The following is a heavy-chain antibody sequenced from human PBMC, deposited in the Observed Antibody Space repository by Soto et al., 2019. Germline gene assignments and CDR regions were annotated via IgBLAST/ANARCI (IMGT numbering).Heavy chain of an antibody. CDR2: ISAYNGNT. D-gene: IGHD3-10*01. J-gene: IGHJ5*02. CDR1: GYTFISYG. CDR3: ARDEYYYGRFDP. V-gene: IGHV1-18*01. Sequence: QVQLVQSGAEVKKPGASVKVSCKASGYTFISYGISWVRQAPGQGFEWMGWISAYNGNTNYAQKLQGRVXMXTXXSTSTAYMELRSLRSDDTAVYYCARDEYYYGRFDPWGQGTLVTVSS.